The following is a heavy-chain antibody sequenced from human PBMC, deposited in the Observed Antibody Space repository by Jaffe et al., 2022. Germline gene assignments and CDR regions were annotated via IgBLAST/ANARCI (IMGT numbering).Heavy chain of an antibody. CDR1: GGSFSGYY. Sequence: QVQLQQWGAGLLKPSETLSLTCAVYGGSFSGYYWSWIRQPPGKGLEWIGEINHSGSTNYNPSLKSRVTISVDTSKNQFSLKLSSVTAADTAVYYCARIGLRYFDWSNPFDIWGQGTMVTVSS. CDR3: ARIGLRYFDWSNPFDI. J-gene: IGHJ3*02. CDR2: INHSGST. V-gene: IGHV4-34*01. D-gene: IGHD3-9*01.